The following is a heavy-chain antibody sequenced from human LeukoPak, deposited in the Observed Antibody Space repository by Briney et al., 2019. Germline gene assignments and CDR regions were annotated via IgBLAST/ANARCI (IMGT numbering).Heavy chain of an antibody. D-gene: IGHD3-10*01. CDR1: GGSITDYF. CDR2: INHSGSS. V-gene: IGHV4-34*01. J-gene: IGHJ6*03. CDR3: ARVGDLFGAHRVRGLPPDYYYMDV. Sequence: SETLSLTCALSGGSITDYFYNWVRQPPGKGLEWIGEINHSGSSTYNPSLKSRVIISVDTSKNQFSLRLTSVTAADTGVYYCARVGDLFGAHRVRGLPPDYYYMDVWGKGTMVTVSS.